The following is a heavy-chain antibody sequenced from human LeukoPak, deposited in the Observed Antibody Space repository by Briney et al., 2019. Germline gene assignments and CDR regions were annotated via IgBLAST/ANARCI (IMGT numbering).Heavy chain of an antibody. D-gene: IGHD3-10*01. CDR2: IIPMLGIA. J-gene: IGHJ5*02. CDR3: ARFGRLVIDH. V-gene: IGHV1-69*02. Sequence: ASVKVSCKASGGTFSIYTISWVRQAPGQGLEWMGRIIPMLGIANYAQKFQGRVTITADKSTSTAYMELSRLRSEDTAVYYCARFGRLVIDHWGQGTLVTVSS. CDR1: GGTFSIYT.